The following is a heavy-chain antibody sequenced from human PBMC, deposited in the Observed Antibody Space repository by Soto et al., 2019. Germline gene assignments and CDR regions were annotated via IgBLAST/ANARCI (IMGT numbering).Heavy chain of an antibody. D-gene: IGHD3-3*01. CDR1: GGAIRSYY. CDR3: ARNNPYDFWSGYPGPFDY. CDR2: IYYSGST. V-gene: IGHV4-59*01. J-gene: IGHJ4*02. Sequence: GGAIRSYYWSLIRQPPGKGLEWIGYIYYSGSTNYNPSLKSRVTISVDTSKNQFSLKLSSVTAADTAVYYCARNNPYDFWSGYPGPFDYWGQGTLVTVSS.